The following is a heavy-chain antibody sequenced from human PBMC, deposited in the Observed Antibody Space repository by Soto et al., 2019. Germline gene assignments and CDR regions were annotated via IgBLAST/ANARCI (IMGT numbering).Heavy chain of an antibody. CDR2: INAGYGNT. D-gene: IGHD7-27*01. CDR1: GYTFSSYA. CDR3: ARDTGDGTFDF. J-gene: IGHJ4*02. Sequence: QVHLVQSGAEVRKPGASVKVSCKASGYTFSSYAMHWVRQAPGQRLEWMGWINAGYGNTKSSQKFQDRVNISRDTSASTAYMELTSLRSEDTAVYYCARDTGDGTFDFWGQGTLVTVSS. V-gene: IGHV1-3*01.